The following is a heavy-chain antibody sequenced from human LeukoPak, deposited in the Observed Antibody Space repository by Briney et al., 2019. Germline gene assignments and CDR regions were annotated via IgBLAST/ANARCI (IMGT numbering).Heavy chain of an antibody. V-gene: IGHV3-33*01. D-gene: IGHD2-21*02. CDR3: ARDSAPYCGGDCYFDY. J-gene: IGHJ4*01. Sequence: PGGSLRLSCAASGFTFSRFGMHWVRQAPGKGLEWEAAIWFDGSSTYYADSVKGRFTISRDNSKNMLYLQMNSLRVEDTGVYFCARDSAPYCGGDCYFDYWGHGTLVTVSS. CDR2: IWFDGSST. CDR1: GFTFSRFG.